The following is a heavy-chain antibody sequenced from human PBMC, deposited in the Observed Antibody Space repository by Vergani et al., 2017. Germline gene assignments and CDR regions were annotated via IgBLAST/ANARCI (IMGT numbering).Heavy chain of an antibody. CDR3: ARETSSSWYGGNWFDP. Sequence: QVQLQESGPGLVKPSQTLSLTCTVSGGSISSGSYYWSWIRQPAGKGREWIGRIYTSGSTNYNPSLKSRVTISVDTSKNQFSLKLSSVTAADTAVYYCARETSSSWYGGNWFDPWGQGTLVTVSS. J-gene: IGHJ5*02. CDR2: IYTSGST. D-gene: IGHD6-13*01. CDR1: GGSISSGSYY. V-gene: IGHV4-61*02.